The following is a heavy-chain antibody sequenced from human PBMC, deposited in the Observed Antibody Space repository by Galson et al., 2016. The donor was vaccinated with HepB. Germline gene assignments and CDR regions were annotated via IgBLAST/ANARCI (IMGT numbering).Heavy chain of an antibody. V-gene: IGHV3-72*01. D-gene: IGHD2-2*01. CDR2: TRNRENNYFT. Sequence: SLRLSCAASGFTFSRYYMDWVRQAPGQGLEWLGRTRNRENNYFTEYAASVEGRFTISRDDSKNSLYLQMNSLKSDDTALYYCARVTRGGHGLDVWGQGATVIVS. J-gene: IGHJ6*02. CDR3: ARVTRGGHGLDV. CDR1: GFTFSRYY.